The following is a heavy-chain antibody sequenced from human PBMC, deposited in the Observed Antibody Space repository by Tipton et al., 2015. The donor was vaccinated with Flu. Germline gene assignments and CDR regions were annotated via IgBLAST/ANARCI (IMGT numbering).Heavy chain of an antibody. V-gene: IGHV4-4*07. CDR2: MYVSGST. D-gene: IGHD3-10*01. J-gene: IGHJ4*02. Sequence: TLSLTCTVSGGSMSSFYWTWIRQPAGKGLEWIGRMYVSGSTKYNPSLKSRVTMSVDTSKNQFPLKLSSVTAADTAVYYCARGSGSGTDVTFYFWGQGTLVTVSS. CDR1: GGSMSSFY. CDR3: ARGSGSGTDVTFYF.